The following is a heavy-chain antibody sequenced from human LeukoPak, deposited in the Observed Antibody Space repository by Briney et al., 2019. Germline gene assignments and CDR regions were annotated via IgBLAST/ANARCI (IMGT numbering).Heavy chain of an antibody. CDR1: GGSFSGYY. CDR3: AGRDGYREDY. CDR2: IYSSGST. D-gene: IGHD5-12*01. J-gene: IGHJ4*02. Sequence: SETLSLTCAIYGGSFSGYYWSWIRQPAGKGLEWIGRIYSSGSTNYNPSLKSRVTMSVDTSKNQFSLKLSSVTAADTAVYYCAGRDGYREDYWGQGTLVTVSS. V-gene: IGHV4-59*10.